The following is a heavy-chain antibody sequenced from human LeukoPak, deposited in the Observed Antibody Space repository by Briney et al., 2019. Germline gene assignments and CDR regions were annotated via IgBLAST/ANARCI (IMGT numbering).Heavy chain of an antibody. CDR1: GFTFSSYA. Sequence: PGGSLRLSCAASGFTFSSYAMSWVRQAPGKGLEWVSAISGSGGSTYYADSVKGRFTISRDNSKNTLYLQMNSLRAEDSAVYYCAADRGSPGYLAYWGQGTLVTVSS. J-gene: IGHJ4*02. CDR2: ISGSGGST. CDR3: AADRGSPGYLAY. D-gene: IGHD2-8*02. V-gene: IGHV3-23*01.